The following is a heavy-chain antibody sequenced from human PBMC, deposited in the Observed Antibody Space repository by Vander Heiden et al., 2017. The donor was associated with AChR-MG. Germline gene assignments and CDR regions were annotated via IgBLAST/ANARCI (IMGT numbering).Heavy chain of an antibody. V-gene: IGHV4-34*01. J-gene: IGHJ4*02. Sequence: QAQLQQWGAGLLKPSETLSLTCAVYGVSFSGYYWSWNRQPPGKGLGWIGEINHSGSTNYNPSIKSRVTISVDTSKNKFSLKLSSVTAADTAVYYCARGHERLSARLDYWGQGTLVTVSS. D-gene: IGHD6-6*01. CDR1: GVSFSGYY. CDR2: INHSGST. CDR3: ARGHERLSARLDY.